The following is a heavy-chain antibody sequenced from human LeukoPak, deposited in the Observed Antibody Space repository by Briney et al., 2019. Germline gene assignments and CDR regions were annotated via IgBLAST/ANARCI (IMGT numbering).Heavy chain of an antibody. V-gene: IGHV3-30*02. CDR3: ASGGPTRGTLES. CDR2: LRKDATYS. D-gene: IGHD1-26*01. Sequence: PGGSLRLSCEASGFGFSSYGMYWVRQTPDKGLEWVAYLRKDATYSNYADSVRGRFTISRDNSKYTVDLQMTSLRIADTAVYYCASGGPTRGTLESWGQGTLVTVSS. CDR1: GFGFSSYG. J-gene: IGHJ4*02.